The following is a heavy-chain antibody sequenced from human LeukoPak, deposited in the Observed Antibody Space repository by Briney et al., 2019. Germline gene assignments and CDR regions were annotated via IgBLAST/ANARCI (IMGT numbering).Heavy chain of an antibody. J-gene: IGHJ4*02. CDR2: INHSGST. CDR1: GGSFSSYY. CDR3: ARATVDSSGYYYVFHFDY. Sequence: SETLSLTCAVYGGSFSSYYWSWIRQPPGKGLEWIGEINHSGSTNYNPSLKSRVTMSVDTSKNQFSLKLSSVTAADTAVYYCARATVDSSGYYYVFHFDYWGQGTLVTVSS. D-gene: IGHD3-22*01. V-gene: IGHV4-34*01.